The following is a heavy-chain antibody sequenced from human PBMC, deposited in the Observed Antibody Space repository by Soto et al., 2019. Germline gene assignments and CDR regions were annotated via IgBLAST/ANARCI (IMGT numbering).Heavy chain of an antibody. CDR3: ARGIATRDSY. Sequence: EVQLVESGGGLVQPGGSLRLSCAASGSTFSSYWMTWVRQAPGKGLEWVANIKQDGSEKYYVDSVKGRFTISRDNAKNSLYLQMSSLRAEDTAVYYCARGIATRDSYWGQGTLVTVSS. V-gene: IGHV3-7*01. D-gene: IGHD6-6*01. CDR2: IKQDGSEK. J-gene: IGHJ4*02. CDR1: GSTFSSYW.